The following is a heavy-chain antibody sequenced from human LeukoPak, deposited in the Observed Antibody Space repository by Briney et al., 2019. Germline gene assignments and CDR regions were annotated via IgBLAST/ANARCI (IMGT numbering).Heavy chain of an antibody. V-gene: IGHV4-59*08. CDR2: IYYSGST. Sequence: SETLSLTCTVSGGSISSYYWSWTRQPPGKGLEWIGYIYYSGSTNYNPSLKSRVTISVNTSKNQFSLKLSSVTAADTAVYYCARLEAAATYYFDYWGQGTLVTVSS. D-gene: IGHD6-13*01. CDR3: ARLEAAATYYFDY. J-gene: IGHJ4*02. CDR1: GGSISSYY.